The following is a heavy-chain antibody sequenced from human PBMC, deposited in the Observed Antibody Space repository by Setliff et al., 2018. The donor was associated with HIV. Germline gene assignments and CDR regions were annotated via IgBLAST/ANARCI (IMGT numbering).Heavy chain of an antibody. CDR1: GGSIGSSSYY. J-gene: IGHJ6*03. Sequence: PSETLSLTCTVSGGSIGSSSYYWGWIRQPPWKGLEWIGEINHSGSTNYNPSLKSRVTISVDTSKNQFSLKLSSVTASDTAVYYCAKDWGSRLSYSFYYMDVWGKGTTVTVSS. CDR2: INHSGST. V-gene: IGHV4-39*07. CDR3: AKDWGSRLSYSFYYMDV. D-gene: IGHD3-16*01.